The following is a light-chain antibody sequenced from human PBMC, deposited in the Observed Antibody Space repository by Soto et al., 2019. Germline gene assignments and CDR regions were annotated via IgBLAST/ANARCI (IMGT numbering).Light chain of an antibody. J-gene: IGLJ1*01. CDR2: DDS. V-gene: IGLV3-21*02. Sequence: SYELTQPPSVSVAPGQTARITCGGNDIGSESVHWYQEKPGQAPVLGVYDDSDRPSGIPERFSGSKSGNTATLTISRVEAGDEADYYCQVWHASTDHPYVFGTGTKLTVL. CDR1: DIGSES. CDR3: QVWHASTDHPYV.